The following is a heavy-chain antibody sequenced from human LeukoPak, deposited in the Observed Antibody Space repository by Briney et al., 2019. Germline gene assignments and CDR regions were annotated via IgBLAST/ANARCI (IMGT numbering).Heavy chain of an antibody. D-gene: IGHD3-22*01. V-gene: IGHV3-9*01. Sequence: GGSLRLSCAASGFTFDDYAMHWVRQAPGRGLEWVSGISWNSGSIGYADSVKGRFTISRDNAKNSLYLQMNSLRAEDTALYYCAKMDGIVVVIGAFDIWGQGTMVTVSS. CDR3: AKMDGIVVVIGAFDI. J-gene: IGHJ3*02. CDR1: GFTFDDYA. CDR2: ISWNSGSI.